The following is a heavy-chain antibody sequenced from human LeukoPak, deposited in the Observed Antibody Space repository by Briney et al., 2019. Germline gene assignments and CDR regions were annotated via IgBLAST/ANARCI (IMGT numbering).Heavy chain of an antibody. Sequence: PGGSLRLSCAASGFTFSSYEMNWVRRAPGKGLEWVSYISRSGSTIYYADSVKGRFTISRDKAKNSLYLQMNSLRAEDTAVYYCARQDSSDSSTHSYKTLDYWGQGTLVTVSS. J-gene: IGHJ4*02. CDR1: GFTFSSYE. CDR2: ISRSGSTI. D-gene: IGHD3-22*01. CDR3: ARQDSSDSSTHSYKTLDY. V-gene: IGHV3-48*03.